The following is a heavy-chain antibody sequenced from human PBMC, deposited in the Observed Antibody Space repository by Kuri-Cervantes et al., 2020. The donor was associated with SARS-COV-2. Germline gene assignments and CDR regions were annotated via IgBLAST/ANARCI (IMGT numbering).Heavy chain of an antibody. D-gene: IGHD5/OR15-5a*01. CDR3: ARDQGSTIEAGVPWRESYYYYGMDV. CDR2: INPSGGST. J-gene: IGHJ6*02. V-gene: IGHV1-46*01. CDR1: GYTFTSYY. Sequence: ASVKVSCKASGYTFTSYYMHWVRQAPGQGLEWMGIINPSGGSTSYAQKFQGRVTMTRDTSTSTVYMELSSLRSEDTAVYYCARDQGSTIEAGVPWRESYYYYGMDVWGRGTTVTVSS.